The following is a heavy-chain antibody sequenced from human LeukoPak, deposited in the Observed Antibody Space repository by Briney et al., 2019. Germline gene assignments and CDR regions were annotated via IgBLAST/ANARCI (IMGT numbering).Heavy chain of an antibody. CDR1: ANDFSDFY. CDR3: VTTSVTHTRDP. J-gene: IGHJ5*02. V-gene: IGHV1-2*02. Sequence: GASVTVSCTASANDFSDFYFNWVRHAPGRGLEWVGWINPHSRATHYAQRFRGRVTMEASISTGYMELNSLTSDDTAVYYCVTTSVTHTRDPWGQGTLVTVSS. D-gene: IGHD5/OR15-5a*01. CDR2: INPHSRAT.